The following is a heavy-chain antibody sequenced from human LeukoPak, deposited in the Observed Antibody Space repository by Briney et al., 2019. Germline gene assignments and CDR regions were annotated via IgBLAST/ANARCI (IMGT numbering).Heavy chain of an antibody. J-gene: IGHJ4*02. V-gene: IGHV1-2*02. CDR1: GYSFTDYY. CDR2: INPNSGGT. D-gene: IGHD1-1*01. Sequence: ASVKVSCKASGYSFTDYYFHWVRQAPGQGLEWMGWINPNSGGTKYAQKFQGRVTMTRDTSISTAYMELTRLRSDDTAVFYCARRAQVERRHSQFDYWGQGTLVTVSS. CDR3: ARRAQVERRHSQFDY.